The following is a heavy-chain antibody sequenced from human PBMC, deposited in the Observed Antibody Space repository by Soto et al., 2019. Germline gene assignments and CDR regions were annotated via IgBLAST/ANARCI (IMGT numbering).Heavy chain of an antibody. CDR3: ARGKPITMVRGVMYGMDV. CDR2: INHSGST. V-gene: IGHV4-34*01. CDR1: GGSFSGYY. J-gene: IGHJ6*02. Sequence: PSETLSLTCAVYGGSFSGYYWSWIRQPPGKGLEWIGEINHSGSTNYNPSLKSRVTISVDTSKNQFSLKLSSVTAADTAVYYCARGKPITMVRGVMYGMDVWGQGTTVTVSS. D-gene: IGHD3-10*01.